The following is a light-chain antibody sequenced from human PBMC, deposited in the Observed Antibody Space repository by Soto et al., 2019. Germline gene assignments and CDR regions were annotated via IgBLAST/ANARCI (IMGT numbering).Light chain of an antibody. CDR2: LEGSGNY. V-gene: IGLV4-60*02. CDR3: ETWDINTHAV. Sequence: QLVLTQSSSASASLGSSVKLTCTLSSGHSTYIIAWHQQQPGKAPRYLMKLEGSGNYNKGSGVSDRFSGSSSGADRYLTIFNLQFEDDADYYCETWDINTHAVIGGGTHLTVL. CDR1: SGHSTYI. J-gene: IGLJ7*01.